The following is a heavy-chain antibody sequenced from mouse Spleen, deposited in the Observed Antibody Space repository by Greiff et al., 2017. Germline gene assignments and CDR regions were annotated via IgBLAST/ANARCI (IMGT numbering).Heavy chain of an antibody. Sequence: QVQLQQPGTELVKPGASVKLSCKASGYTFTSYWMHWVKQRPGQGLEWIGNINPSNGSTNYNEKFKSKATLTVDKSSSTAYMQLSSLTSEDSAVYYCARDATDDYTWFAYWGQGTLVTVSA. D-gene: IGHD2-4*01. CDR3: ARDATDDYTWFAY. CDR1: GYTFTSYW. V-gene: IGHV1-53*01. J-gene: IGHJ3*01. CDR2: INPSNGST.